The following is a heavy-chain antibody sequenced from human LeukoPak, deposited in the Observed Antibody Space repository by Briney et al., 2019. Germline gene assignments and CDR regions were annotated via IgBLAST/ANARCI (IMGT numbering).Heavy chain of an antibody. V-gene: IGHV3-53*01. CDR3: ARPRLEYCSGGSCFDAFDI. J-gene: IGHJ3*02. CDR2: IYSGGST. Sequence: GGSLRLSCAASGFTVSSNYMSWVRQAPGKGLEWVSVIYSGGSTYYADSVKGRFTISRDNSKNTLFLQMNSLTAEDTAIYSCARPRLEYCSGGSCFDAFDIWGQGTMVIVSS. CDR1: GFTVSSNY. D-gene: IGHD2-15*01.